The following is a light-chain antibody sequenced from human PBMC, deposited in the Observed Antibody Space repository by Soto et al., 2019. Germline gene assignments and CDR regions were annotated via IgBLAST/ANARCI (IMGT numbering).Light chain of an antibody. CDR3: QQRSNWPPLT. CDR1: QSISSSY. Sequence: EIVLTQSAGTLSLSPGERATLSCRASQSISSSYLAWYQQKPGQAPTILIYDASNRATGIPARFSGSGSGTDFTLTISSLEPEDFAVYYCQQRSNWPPLTFGGGTKVDIK. J-gene: IGKJ4*01. V-gene: IGKV3D-20*02. CDR2: DAS.